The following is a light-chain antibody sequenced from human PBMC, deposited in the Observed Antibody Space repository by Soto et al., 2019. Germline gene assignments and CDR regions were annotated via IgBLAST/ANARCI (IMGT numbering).Light chain of an antibody. CDR2: GAS. Sequence: DIQMTQSPSSLSASVGDRVTITCRASQSISSYLNWYQQKPGKAPKLLIYGASSLQSGVPSRFSDSGSGTDFTLTISSLQPEDFATYYCQQTYSSPYTFGQGTKLEIK. J-gene: IGKJ2*01. CDR1: QSISSY. V-gene: IGKV1-39*01. CDR3: QQTYSSPYT.